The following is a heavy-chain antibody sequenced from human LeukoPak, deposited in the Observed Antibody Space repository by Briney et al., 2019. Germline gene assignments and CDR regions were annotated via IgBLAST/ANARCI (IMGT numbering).Heavy chain of an antibody. D-gene: IGHD1-26*01. J-gene: IGHJ4*02. V-gene: IGHV3-30*02. CDR3: AADTEGVVGGY. Sequence: GGSLRLSCAASGFTFRDYGMHWVRQVPGKGLEWVAFIRDDEITKFYVDSVKGRFTVSRDNSKSTLYLQMTSLRTDDTAVYYCAADTEGVVGGYWGLGTLVTVSS. CDR1: GFTFRDYG. CDR2: IRDDEITK.